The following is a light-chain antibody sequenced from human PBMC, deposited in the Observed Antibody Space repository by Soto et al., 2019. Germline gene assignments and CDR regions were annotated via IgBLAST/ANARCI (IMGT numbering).Light chain of an antibody. CDR2: DAS. Sequence: DVQMTQSPPSLSASVGDRVTITCQASQDISKFLNWYQQKPGKAPNLLIYDASNLETGVPSRFSATGSGTDFTFTINSLQPEDFATYYCLQFDKIPHTFGHGTKAEIK. CDR3: LQFDKIPHT. J-gene: IGKJ1*01. CDR1: QDISKF. V-gene: IGKV1-33*01.